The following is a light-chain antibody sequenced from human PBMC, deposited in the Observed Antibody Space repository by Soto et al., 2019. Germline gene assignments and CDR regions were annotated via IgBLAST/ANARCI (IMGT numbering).Light chain of an antibody. CDR3: QQSYSTPYT. CDR1: KRITTY. Sequence: IHMTKSPSSLSASVGDRVTITCRASKRITTYLNWYQQKPGKAPKLLISTAATLQGGVPSRFSGSGSGTDFTLTITTLQPEDFATYFCQQSYSTPYTFGQGTKLEIK. V-gene: IGKV1-39*01. J-gene: IGKJ2*01. CDR2: TAA.